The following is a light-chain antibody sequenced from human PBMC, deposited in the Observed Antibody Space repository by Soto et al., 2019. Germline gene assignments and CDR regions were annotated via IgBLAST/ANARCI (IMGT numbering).Light chain of an antibody. Sequence: QSALTQPASVSGSPGQSITISCTGTSSDVGDYDYVSWYQQHPGKAPKLMIYDVSKRPSGVPDRFSGSNSGNTASLTISGLQAEDEADYYCCSYAGSYTFGVFGTGTKLTVL. CDR3: CSYAGSYTFGV. J-gene: IGLJ1*01. CDR1: SSDVGDYDY. CDR2: DVS. V-gene: IGLV2-11*01.